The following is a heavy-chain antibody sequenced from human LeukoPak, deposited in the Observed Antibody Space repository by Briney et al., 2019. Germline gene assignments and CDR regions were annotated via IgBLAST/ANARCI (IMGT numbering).Heavy chain of an antibody. V-gene: IGHV4-59*01. CDR1: GGSISSYY. Sequence: SETLSLTCTVSGGSISSYYWSWIRQPPGKGLGWIWYIYYSGSTNYNPSLKGRVTISVDTSKNQFSLKLSSVTAADTAVYYCARSGYYDILTGYLNWFDPWGQGTLVTVSS. CDR2: IYYSGST. J-gene: IGHJ5*02. D-gene: IGHD3-9*01. CDR3: ARSGYYDILTGYLNWFDP.